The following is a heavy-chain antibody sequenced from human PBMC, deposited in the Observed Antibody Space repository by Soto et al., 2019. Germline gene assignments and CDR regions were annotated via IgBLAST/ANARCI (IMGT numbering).Heavy chain of an antibody. D-gene: IGHD5-18*01. Sequence: SETLSLTCTVSGGSISSGDYYWSWIRQPPGKGLEWIGYIYYSGSTYYNPSLKSRVTISVDTSKNQFSLKLSSVTAADTAVYYCARGGERGYSYGRYYYYGMDVWGQGTTVTVSS. CDR3: ARGGERGYSYGRYYYYGMDV. V-gene: IGHV4-30-4*01. CDR1: GGSISSGDYY. CDR2: IYYSGST. J-gene: IGHJ6*02.